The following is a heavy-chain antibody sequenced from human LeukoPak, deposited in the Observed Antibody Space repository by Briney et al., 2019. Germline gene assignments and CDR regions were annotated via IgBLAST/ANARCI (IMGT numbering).Heavy chain of an antibody. CDR2: INHSGST. D-gene: IGHD3-16*01. J-gene: IGHJ4*02. CDR1: GGSFSGYY. CDR3: ARGSWYYDYVWGSYQFDY. Sequence: PSETLSLTCAVYGGSFSGYYWSWIRQPPGKGLEWIGEINHSGSTNYNPSLKSRVTISVDTSKNQFSLKLSSVTAADTAVYYCARGSWYYDYVWGSYQFDYWGQGTLVTVSS. V-gene: IGHV4-34*01.